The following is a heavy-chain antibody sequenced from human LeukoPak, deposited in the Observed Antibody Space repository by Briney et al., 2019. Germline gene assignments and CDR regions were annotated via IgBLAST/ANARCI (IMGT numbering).Heavy chain of an antibody. J-gene: IGHJ4*02. CDR3: AKYQLGEVATGDFFDY. D-gene: IGHD5-12*01. Sequence: GGSLRLSCAASGFTFSSYAMSWVRQAPGKGLKWVSTINDNGAGTYYADSVKGRFTISRDNSKNTLYLQMNSLRAEDTAVYYCAKYQLGEVATGDFFDYWGQGTLVTVSS. CDR2: INDNGAGT. V-gene: IGHV3-23*01. CDR1: GFTFSSYA.